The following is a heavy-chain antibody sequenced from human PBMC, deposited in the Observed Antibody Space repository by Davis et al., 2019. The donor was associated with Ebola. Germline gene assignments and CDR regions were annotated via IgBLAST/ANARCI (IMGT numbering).Heavy chain of an antibody. Sequence: MPSETLSLTCTVSGDSISSGGYYWSWIRQHPGKGLEWIGYIYYSGSTYYNPSLKSRVTISVDTSKNQFSLKLSSVTAADTAVYYCAREGLRFEGLDVWGHGTTVTVSS. V-gene: IGHV4-31*03. CDR1: GDSISSGGYY. CDR2: IYYSGST. J-gene: IGHJ6*02. D-gene: IGHD3-3*01. CDR3: AREGLRFEGLDV.